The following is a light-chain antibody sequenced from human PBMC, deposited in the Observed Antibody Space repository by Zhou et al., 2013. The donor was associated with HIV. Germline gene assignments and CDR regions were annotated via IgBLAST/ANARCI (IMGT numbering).Light chain of an antibody. J-gene: IGKJ3*01. CDR2: AAS. V-gene: IGKV3-15*01. Sequence: EVVMTQSPATLSVSPGERATLSCRASQNIVSNLAWYQHKPGQAPRLLIYAASTRATGIPARFSGSGSGTEFTLTISGLQSEDFAVYYCQQYNNWPPFTFGPGT. CDR1: QNIVSN. CDR3: QQYNNWPPFT.